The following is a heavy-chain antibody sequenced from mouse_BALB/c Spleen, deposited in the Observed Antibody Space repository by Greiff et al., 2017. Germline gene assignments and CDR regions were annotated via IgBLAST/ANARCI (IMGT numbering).Heavy chain of an antibody. Sequence: EVKLVESGGGLVKPGGSLKLSCAASGFTFSSYTMSWVRQTPEKRLEWVATISSGGSYTYYPDSVKGRFTISRDNAKNTLYLQMSSLKSEDTAMYYCTRDRGWDYWGQGTTLTVSS. V-gene: IGHV5-6-4*01. J-gene: IGHJ2*01. D-gene: IGHD2-3*01. CDR1: GFTFSSYT. CDR2: ISSGGSYT. CDR3: TRDRGWDY.